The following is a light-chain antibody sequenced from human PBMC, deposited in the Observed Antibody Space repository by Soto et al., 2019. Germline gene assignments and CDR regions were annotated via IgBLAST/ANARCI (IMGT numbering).Light chain of an antibody. Sequence: DIQMTQSPSTLSASVGDRVTITCRASQSISSGLAWYQQKPGKAPKLLIYKASSLEGGIASRFSGSGSETEFTLTISSLQPEDFATYYCQQYNSYQYTFGQGTKLEIK. CDR2: KAS. V-gene: IGKV1-5*03. CDR3: QQYNSYQYT. CDR1: QSISSG. J-gene: IGKJ2*01.